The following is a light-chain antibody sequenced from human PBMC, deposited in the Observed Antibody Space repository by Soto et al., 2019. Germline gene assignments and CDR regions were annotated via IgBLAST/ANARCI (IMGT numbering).Light chain of an antibody. Sequence: EIVMTPSPATLSASPGERATLSCRASQSVSSNLAWYQQKPDQAPRLLIYGASTRATGIPARFSGRGSGTEFTLTISSLQSEDFAVYYCQQYNNWPPWTFGQGTKVEIK. CDR2: GAS. V-gene: IGKV3-15*01. CDR1: QSVSSN. J-gene: IGKJ1*01. CDR3: QQYNNWPPWT.